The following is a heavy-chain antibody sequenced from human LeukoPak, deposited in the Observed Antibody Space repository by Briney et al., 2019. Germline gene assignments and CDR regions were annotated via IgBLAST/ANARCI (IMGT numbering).Heavy chain of an antibody. V-gene: IGHV1-2*02. CDR2: INPNSGVT. Sequence: ASVKVSCKASGYIFIGYYMHWVRQAPGQGLEWMGWINPNSGVTNYAQKFQGRVTMTRDTSISTAYMELSRLRSDDTAVYYCARGDMATNEGFCFDYWGQGTLVTVSS. CDR1: GYIFIGYY. CDR3: ARGDMATNEGFCFDY. D-gene: IGHD5-24*01. J-gene: IGHJ4*02.